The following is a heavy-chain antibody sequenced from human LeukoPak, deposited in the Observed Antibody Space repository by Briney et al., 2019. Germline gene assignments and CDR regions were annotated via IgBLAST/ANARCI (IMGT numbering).Heavy chain of an antibody. CDR3: ARARSTTSYYYYMDV. CDR2: IYSGGST. V-gene: IGHV3-53*01. CDR1: GFTVSSNY. J-gene: IGHJ6*03. Sequence: GGSLRLSCAASGFTVSSNYMSWVRQAPGKGLEWVSVIYSGGSTYYADSVKGRFTISRDNSKNTLYLQMNSLRAEDTAVYYCARARSTTSYYYYMDVWGKGTMVTVSS. D-gene: IGHD2-2*01.